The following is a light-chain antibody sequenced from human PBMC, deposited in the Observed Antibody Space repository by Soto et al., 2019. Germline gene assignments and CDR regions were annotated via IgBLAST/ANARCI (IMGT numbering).Light chain of an antibody. J-gene: IGLJ3*02. CDR1: SSNIGTYT. CDR3: AAWDDSLDVVV. V-gene: IGLV1-44*01. CDR2: NSN. Sequence: QAVVTQPPSTSGAPGQRVTISCSGSSSNIGTYTVNWYQQLPGTAPKLLIYNSNQRPSGVPDRFSGSQSGTSASLAISGLQSEDEADYYCAAWDDSLDVVVFGGGTKVTVL.